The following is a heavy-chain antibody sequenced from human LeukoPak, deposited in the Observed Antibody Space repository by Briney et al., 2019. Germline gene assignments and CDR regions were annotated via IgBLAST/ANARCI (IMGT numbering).Heavy chain of an antibody. CDR1: GYTFTSYD. V-gene: IGHV1-8*01. CDR2: MSPNSGNT. D-gene: IGHD1-26*01. CDR3: AREAGIESNWFDP. Sequence: ASVKVSCKASGYTFTSYDINWVRQATGQGLEWMGWMSPNSGNTGYAQKFQGRVTMTRNTSISTAYMELSSLRSDDTAVYYCAREAGIESNWFDPWGQGTLVTVSS. J-gene: IGHJ5*02.